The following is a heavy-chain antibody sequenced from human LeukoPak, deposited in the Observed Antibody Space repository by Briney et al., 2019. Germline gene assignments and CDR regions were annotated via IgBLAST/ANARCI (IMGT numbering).Heavy chain of an antibody. CDR2: IYSGGST. D-gene: IGHD2-2*01. CDR3: ARGSDCSTTSCHWAWFDP. Sequence: PGGSLRLSCAASGFTVSSNYMSWVRQAPGKGLEWVSVIYSGGSTYYADSVKGRFTISRDNSKNTLYLQMNSLRAKDTAVYYCARGSDCSTTSCHWAWFDPWGQGTLVTVSS. CDR1: GFTVSSNY. V-gene: IGHV3-53*01. J-gene: IGHJ5*02.